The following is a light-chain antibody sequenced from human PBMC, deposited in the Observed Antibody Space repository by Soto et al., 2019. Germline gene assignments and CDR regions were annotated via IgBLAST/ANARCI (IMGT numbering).Light chain of an antibody. Sequence: EIMMTQSPATLSVSPGERATLSCRARQSVSSNLAWYQQKPGQAPRLLIYGASTRATGVPARFSGSGSGTEFTLTIRSLQSEDFAVYYCQQYNNWPLYTFGQGTKLEIK. CDR1: QSVSSN. CDR2: GAS. V-gene: IGKV3-15*01. J-gene: IGKJ2*01. CDR3: QQYNNWPLYT.